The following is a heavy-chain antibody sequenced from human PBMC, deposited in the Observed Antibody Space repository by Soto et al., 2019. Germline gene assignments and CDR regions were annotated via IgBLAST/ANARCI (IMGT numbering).Heavy chain of an antibody. CDR2: INAGNGNT. Sequence: ASVKVSCKASGYTFTSYAMHWVRQAPGQRLEWMGWINAGNGNTKYSQKFQGRVTITRDTSASTAYMELSSLRSEDTAVYYCARDTSAAMVSTYGMDVWGHGTTVTVSS. CDR3: ARDTSAAMVSTYGMDV. D-gene: IGHD5-18*01. CDR1: GYTFTSYA. J-gene: IGHJ6*02. V-gene: IGHV1-3*01.